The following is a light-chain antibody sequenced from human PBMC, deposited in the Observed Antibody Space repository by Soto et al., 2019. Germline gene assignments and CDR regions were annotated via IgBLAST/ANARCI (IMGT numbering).Light chain of an antibody. CDR3: QQRSNWPPIT. CDR1: QSVSSY. CDR2: DAS. V-gene: IGKV3-11*01. J-gene: IGKJ5*01. Sequence: IGWNQAPAISSLSPGERAILSCRASQSVSSYLAWYQQKPGQAPRLLIYDASNRATGIPARFSGSGSGTDFTLTISSLEPEDFAVYYCQQRSNWPPITFGQGTRLEIK.